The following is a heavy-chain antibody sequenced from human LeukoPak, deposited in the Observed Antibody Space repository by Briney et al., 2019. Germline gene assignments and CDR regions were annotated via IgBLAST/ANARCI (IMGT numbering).Heavy chain of an antibody. Sequence: PGGSLRLFCAASGFTFSDYYMNWTRQTPGKGLEWIAYISGGADTIEYTDSMKGRFTISRDNARNSLFLQMDSLRVEDTAIYYCAREMNTAMINLDAWGQGTPVTVSS. CDR1: GFTFSDYY. V-gene: IGHV3-11*01. D-gene: IGHD5-18*01. CDR3: AREMNTAMINLDA. J-gene: IGHJ5*02. CDR2: ISGGADTI.